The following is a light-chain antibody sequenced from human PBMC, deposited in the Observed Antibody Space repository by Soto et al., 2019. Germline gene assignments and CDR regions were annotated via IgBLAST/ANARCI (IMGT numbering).Light chain of an antibody. J-gene: IGKJ1*01. V-gene: IGKV3-20*01. CDR3: QQYGYSPPWT. CDR1: QRISSSY. Sequence: EIVLTQSPGTLSLSPGERVTLSCRASQRISSSYLAWYQQRPGQAPRLLIFDASSRATGIPDRFSGSGSGTDFTLTISSLEPEDSAVYYGQQYGYSPPWTFGQGTKVDIK. CDR2: DAS.